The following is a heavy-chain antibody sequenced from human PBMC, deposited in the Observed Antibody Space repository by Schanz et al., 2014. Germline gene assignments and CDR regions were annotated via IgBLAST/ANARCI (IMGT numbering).Heavy chain of an antibody. V-gene: IGHV3-48*02. J-gene: IGHJ6*02. Sequence: EVQLVESGGGLVRPGGSLRLSCTTSGLIFSTYTLNWVRQAPGKGLEWISYISFSGNTIYYADSVKGRFTISRDNAKNTVILQMTLLIDEDTAIYYCATEGPRGTRQPINYYYAMDNWGQGTKVTV. CDR3: ATEGPRGTRQPINYYYAMDN. D-gene: IGHD6-6*01. CDR1: GLIFSTYT. CDR2: ISFSGNTI.